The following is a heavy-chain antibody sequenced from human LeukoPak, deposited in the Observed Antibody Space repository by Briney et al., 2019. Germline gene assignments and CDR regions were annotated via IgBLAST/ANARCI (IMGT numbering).Heavy chain of an antibody. CDR2: ISGSGGST. CDR1: GFTFSSYA. V-gene: IGHV3-23*01. Sequence: QSGGSLRLSCAASGFTFSSYAMSWVRQAPGKGLEWVSAISGSGGSTYYADSVEGRFTISRDNSKNTLYLQMNSLRAEDTAVYYCAKTGWMATIAFYDYWGQGTLVTVSS. J-gene: IGHJ4*02. CDR3: AKTGWMATIAFYDY. D-gene: IGHD5-24*01.